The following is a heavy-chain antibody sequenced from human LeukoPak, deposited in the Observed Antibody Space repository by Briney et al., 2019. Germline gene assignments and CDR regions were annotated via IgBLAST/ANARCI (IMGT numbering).Heavy chain of an antibody. CDR1: GFTFRSYG. CDR2: IRYDGSNK. D-gene: IGHD6-13*01. CDR3: ASSIVADGTSPFDY. V-gene: IGHV3-30*02. J-gene: IGHJ4*02. Sequence: GGSLRLSCAVSGFTFRSYGMHWVRQAPGKGPEWVAFIRYDGSNKYYADSVRGRFTISRDNAKNSLYLQMNSLRAEDTAVYYCASSIVADGTSPFDYWGQGTLVTVSS.